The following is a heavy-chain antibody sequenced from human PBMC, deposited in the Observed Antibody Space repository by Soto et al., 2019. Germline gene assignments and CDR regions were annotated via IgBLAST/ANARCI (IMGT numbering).Heavy chain of an antibody. Sequence: HPGGNLRLSWAASGFTFTNYEMNWVRQAPGKGLEWISYISSSGKTISYADSVKGRFTISRDNAKNSLYLQMNSLRAEDTAVYYCSRDPQKYSGSDLGIEYWVQGT. CDR1: GFTFTNYE. CDR3: SRDPQKYSGSDLGIEY. J-gene: IGHJ4*02. V-gene: IGHV3-48*03. D-gene: IGHD5-12*01. CDR2: ISSSGKTI.